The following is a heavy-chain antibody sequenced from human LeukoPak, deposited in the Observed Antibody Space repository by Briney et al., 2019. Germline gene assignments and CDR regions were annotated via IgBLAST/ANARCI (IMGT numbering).Heavy chain of an antibody. CDR1: GXXFSXYA. CDR2: IIPIFGTA. J-gene: IGHJ3*02. CDR3: ARARVIDAFDI. V-gene: IGHV1-69*01. Sequence: SXXASGXXFSXYAXXWVRQXPXQGLEWMGGIIPIFGTANYAQKFQGRVTITADESTSTAYMELSSLRSEDTVVYYCARARVIDAFDIWGQGTMVTVSS.